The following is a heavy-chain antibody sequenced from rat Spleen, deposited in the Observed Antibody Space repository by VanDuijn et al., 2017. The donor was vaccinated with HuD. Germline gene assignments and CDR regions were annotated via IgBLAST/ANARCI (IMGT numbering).Heavy chain of an antibody. CDR1: GFSLTSNG. CDR3: TRGTN. V-gene: IGHV2S12*01. J-gene: IGHJ2*01. CDR2: ISSGGST. Sequence: QVQLKESGPGLVQPSQTLSLTCTVSGFSLTSNGVSWVRQPPGKGLEWIAAISSGGSTYYNSALKSRLSISRDTSKSQVFLKMNSLQTEDTAIYFCTRGTNWGQGVMVTVSS.